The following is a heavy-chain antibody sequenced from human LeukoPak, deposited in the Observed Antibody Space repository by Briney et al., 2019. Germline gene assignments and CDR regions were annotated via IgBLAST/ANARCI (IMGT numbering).Heavy chain of an antibody. J-gene: IGHJ4*02. CDR1: DGSFSGYY. CDR3: ARISAIAAAGRPYFDY. D-gene: IGHD6-13*01. V-gene: IGHV4-34*01. CDR2: INHSGST. Sequence: PSETLSLTCAVYDGSFSGYYWSWIRQPPGKGLEWIGEINHSGSTNYNPSLKSRVTISLDTSKSQFSLKVRYATAADTAVYYCARISAIAAAGRPYFDYWGQGTLVTVSS.